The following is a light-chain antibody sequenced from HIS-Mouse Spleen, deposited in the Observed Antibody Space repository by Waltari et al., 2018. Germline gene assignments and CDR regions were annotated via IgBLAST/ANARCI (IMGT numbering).Light chain of an antibody. V-gene: IGLV2-14*01. CDR1: SSDVGGYNY. CDR3: SSYTSSSTPFV. J-gene: IGLJ1*01. CDR2: EVS. Sequence: QSALTQPASVSGSPGQSITISCTRTSSDVGGYNYVSWYQQHPGKAPKLMIYEVSNRPSGVSNRFSGSKSGNMASLTISGLQAEDEADYYCSSYTSSSTPFVFGTGTKVTVL.